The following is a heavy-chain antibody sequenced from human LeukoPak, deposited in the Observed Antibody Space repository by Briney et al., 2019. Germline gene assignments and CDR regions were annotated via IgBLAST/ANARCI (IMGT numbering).Heavy chain of an antibody. CDR1: GYTFTSYG. CDR2: ISAYNGNT. J-gene: IGHJ4*02. CDR3: ARVQGTKGGSYYDFWSGYSYGYPLFDY. Sequence: ASVKVSCKASGYTFTSYGISWVRQAPGQGLEWMGWISAYNGNTNYAQKLQGRVTMTTDTSTSTAYMELRSLRSDDTAVYYCARVQGTKGGSYYDFWSGYSYGYPLFDYWGQGTLVTVSS. D-gene: IGHD3-3*01. V-gene: IGHV1-18*01.